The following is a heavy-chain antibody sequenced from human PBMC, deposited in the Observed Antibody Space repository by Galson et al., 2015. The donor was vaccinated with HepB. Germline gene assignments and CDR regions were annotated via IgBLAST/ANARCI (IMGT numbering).Heavy chain of an antibody. D-gene: IGHD2-15*01. CDR3: AREDCSGGTCYCGSY. J-gene: IGHJ4*02. CDR2: ITTNTGNP. CDR1: GGTFSSYA. V-gene: IGHV7-4-1*02. Sequence: SVKVSCKASGGTFSSYAISWVRQAPGQGLEWMGYITTNTGNPTYAQGFTGRFVFSLDTSVSTAYLQISSLKAEDTAVYYCAREDCSGGTCYCGSYWGQGTPVTVSS.